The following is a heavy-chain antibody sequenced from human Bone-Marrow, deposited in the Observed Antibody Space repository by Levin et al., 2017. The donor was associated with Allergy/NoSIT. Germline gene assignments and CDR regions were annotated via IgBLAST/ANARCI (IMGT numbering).Heavy chain of an antibody. J-gene: IGHJ4*02. CDR1: GGSISSGAYS. Sequence: MTSETLSLTCAVSGGSISSGAYSWSWIRQPPGTGLEWIGYIYHSGNTFYNPSLRSRVSLSVDTSKNQFSLRLNSVAAADTAVYFCARGAPWKLGYYFDYWGQGSLVTVSS. V-gene: IGHV4-30-2*01. D-gene: IGHD2-15*01. CDR2: IYHSGNT. CDR3: ARGAPWKLGYYFDY.